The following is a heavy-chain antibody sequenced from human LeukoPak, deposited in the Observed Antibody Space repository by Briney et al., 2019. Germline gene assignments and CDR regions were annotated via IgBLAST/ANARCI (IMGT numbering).Heavy chain of an antibody. CDR2: ISATGGST. Sequence: GGSLRLSCAASGFAVSSNYMSWVRQAPGKGLEWVSGISATGGSTYYADSVKGRFTISRDNSKNTLYLQMISLRAEDTAVYYCAKGVTVTRVYNWFDPWGQGTLVTVSS. J-gene: IGHJ5*02. D-gene: IGHD4-17*01. CDR1: GFAVSSNY. CDR3: AKGVTVTRVYNWFDP. V-gene: IGHV3-23*01.